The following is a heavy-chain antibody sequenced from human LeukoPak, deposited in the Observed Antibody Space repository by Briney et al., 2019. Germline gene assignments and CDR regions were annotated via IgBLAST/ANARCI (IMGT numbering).Heavy chain of an antibody. Sequence: GGSLRLSCAASGFTLTTYAMSWVRQAPGKGLEWVSAITATGGITLFADSVKGRFTISRDNSKNTLYLLMNSLRAEDTAVYYCAKEMYSSGWYYFDYWGQGTLVTVSS. J-gene: IGHJ4*02. CDR2: ITATGGIT. CDR1: GFTLTTYA. D-gene: IGHD6-19*01. CDR3: AKEMYSSGWYYFDY. V-gene: IGHV3-23*01.